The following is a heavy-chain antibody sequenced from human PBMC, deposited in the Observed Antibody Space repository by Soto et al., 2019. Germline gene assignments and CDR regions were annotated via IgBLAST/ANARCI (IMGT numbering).Heavy chain of an antibody. J-gene: IGHJ4*02. CDR2: IFYRGTA. D-gene: IGHD2-15*01. V-gene: IGHV4-31*03. CDR1: GDSIRRGAY. CDR3: AGIVVEEAAQFDH. Sequence: TSETLSLTCTVSGDSIRRGAYWGWIRQPPGKGLEWIGYIFYRGTAFYNPSLRSRVTISQDTSKNQFSLNLSAVTAADTAIYFCAGIVVEEAAQFDHWGQGTLVTVSS.